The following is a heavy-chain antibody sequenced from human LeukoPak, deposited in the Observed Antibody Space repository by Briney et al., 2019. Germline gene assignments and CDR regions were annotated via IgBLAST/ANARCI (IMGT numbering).Heavy chain of an antibody. CDR2: MNPNSGNT. J-gene: IGHJ4*02. CDR1: GYTFTSYD. Sequence: ASAKVSCKASGYTFTSYDINWVRQATGQGLEWMGWMNPNSGNTGYAQKFQGRVTMTRNTSISTAYMELSSLRSEDTAVYYCARGQLGRGDFWSGYYHYSLDYWGQGTLVTVSS. CDR3: ARGQLGRGDFWSGYYHYSLDY. V-gene: IGHV1-8*01. D-gene: IGHD3-3*01.